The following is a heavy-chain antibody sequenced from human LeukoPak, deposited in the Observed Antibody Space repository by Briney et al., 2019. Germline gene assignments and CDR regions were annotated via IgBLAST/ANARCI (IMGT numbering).Heavy chain of an antibody. D-gene: IGHD7-27*01. J-gene: IGHJ4*02. CDR3: ARASWEGDYFDY. CDR2: INPNSGGT. Sequence: GASVKVSCKASGYTFTGYYMHWVRQAPGQGLEWMGWINPNSGGTNYAQKFQGRVTITRDTSISTAYMELSRLRSDDTAVYYCARASWEGDYFDYWGQGTLVTVSS. CDR1: GYTFTGYY. V-gene: IGHV1-2*02.